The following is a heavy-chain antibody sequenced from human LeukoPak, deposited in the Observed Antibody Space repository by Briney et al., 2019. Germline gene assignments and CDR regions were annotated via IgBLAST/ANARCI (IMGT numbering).Heavy chain of an antibody. CDR1: GFSFSFQS. CDR2: IKQDGSEK. J-gene: IGHJ4*02. V-gene: IGHV3-7*01. Sequence: LSLTCATSGFSFSFQSMSWVRQAPGKGLEWVANIKQDGSEKYYVDSVKGRFTISRDNAKNSLYLQMNSLRAEDTAVYYCVTITTHPNWGQGTLVTVSS. CDR3: VTITTHPN. D-gene: IGHD3-22*01.